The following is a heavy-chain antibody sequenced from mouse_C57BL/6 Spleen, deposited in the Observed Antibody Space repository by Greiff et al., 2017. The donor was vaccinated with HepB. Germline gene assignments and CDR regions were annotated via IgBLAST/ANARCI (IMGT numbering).Heavy chain of an antibody. CDR1: GFSLTSYG. CDR3: ARAYYSTHWYFDV. CDR2: IWSGGST. V-gene: IGHV2-2*01. D-gene: IGHD2-5*01. J-gene: IGHJ1*03. Sequence: QVQLKESGPGLVQPSQSLSITCTVSGFSLTSYGVHWVRQSPGKGLEWLGVIWSGGSTDYNAAFISRLSISKDNSKSQVFFKMNSLQADDTAIYYCARAYYSTHWYFDVCGTGTTVTVSS.